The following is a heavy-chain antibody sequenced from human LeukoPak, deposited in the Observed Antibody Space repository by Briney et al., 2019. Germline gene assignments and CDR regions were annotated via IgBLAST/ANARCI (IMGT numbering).Heavy chain of an antibody. J-gene: IGHJ4*02. CDR1: GYTFSCYN. CDR2: INPNSGGT. Sequence: ASVKVSCKASGYTFSCYNIHWVRQAPGQGLEWMGRINPNSGGTNYAQKFQGRVTMTEDTSTDTAYMELSSLRSEDTAVYYCAILNDVPTQTYFDYWGQGTLVTVSS. CDR3: AILNDVPTQTYFDY. D-gene: IGHD1-1*01. V-gene: IGHV1-2*06.